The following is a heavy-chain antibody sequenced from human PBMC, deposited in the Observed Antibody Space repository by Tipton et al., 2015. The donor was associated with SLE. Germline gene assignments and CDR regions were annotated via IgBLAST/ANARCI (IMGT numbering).Heavy chain of an antibody. V-gene: IGHV4-4*09. CDR3: ASGGYGSGSHYLGGWFDP. D-gene: IGHD3-10*01. J-gene: IGHJ5*02. Sequence: TLSLTCTVSGGSISSYYWSWIRQSPGKGLEWIEYIYTIGSTNYNPSLKSRVTISVDTSKNQFSLKLSSVTAADTAVYYCASGGYGSGSHYLGGWFDPWGRGTLVTVSS. CDR2: IYTIGST. CDR1: GGSISSYY.